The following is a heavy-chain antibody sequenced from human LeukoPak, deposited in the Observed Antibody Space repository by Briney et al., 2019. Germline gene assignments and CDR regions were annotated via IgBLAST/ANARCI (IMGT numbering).Heavy chain of an antibody. CDR3: ARAKDTAMVSFDY. J-gene: IGHJ4*02. Sequence: KASETLSLTCTVSGGSISSGGYYWSWIRQHPGKGLEWIGYIYYSGSTYYNPSLKSRVTISVDTSKNQFSLKLSSVTAADTAVYYCARAKDTAMVSFDYWGQGTLVTVSS. CDR2: IYYSGST. D-gene: IGHD5-18*01. CDR1: GGSISSGGYY. V-gene: IGHV4-31*03.